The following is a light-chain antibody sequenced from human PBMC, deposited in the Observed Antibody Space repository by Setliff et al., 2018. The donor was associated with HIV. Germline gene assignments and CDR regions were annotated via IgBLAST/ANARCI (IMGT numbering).Light chain of an antibody. J-gene: IGLJ2*01. CDR3: SSYISSSTLVV. V-gene: IGLV2-14*03. Sequence: QSALAQPASVSGSPGQSISISCTGTSSDIGSHDYVSWYQQHPGKVPELLIYDVSKRPSGASNRFSGSKSGNSASLTISRLHPEDEADYYCSSYISSSTLVVFGGGTKGTVL. CDR1: SSDIGSHDY. CDR2: DVS.